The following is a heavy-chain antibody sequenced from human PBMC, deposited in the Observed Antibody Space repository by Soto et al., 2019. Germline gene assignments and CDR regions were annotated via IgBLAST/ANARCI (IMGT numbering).Heavy chain of an antibody. V-gene: IGHV3-9*02. CDR3: TVTSPDMVLLPSSIHFLS. CDR2: MSWDRSRV. CDR1: GSTSDRFD. D-gene: IGHD5-12*01. J-gene: IGHJ5*02. Sequence: EVHLVESGGGMVHPGRSLRLSCAISGSTSDRFDTHWVREVPGKGLEWVAGMSWDRSRVGYADSVQGRFTISGDHAKNSVDLEMDSLRPGDTALYYCTVTSPDMVLLPSSIHFLSWGQGTLVTVSS.